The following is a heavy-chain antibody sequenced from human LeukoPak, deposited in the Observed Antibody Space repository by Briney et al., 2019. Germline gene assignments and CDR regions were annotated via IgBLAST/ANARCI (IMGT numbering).Heavy chain of an antibody. Sequence: GSLRLSCVASGFTLSSYDMHWVRQTTGESLEWVSIIYKTGETYYPDSVKGRFTISRDNAKNSLYLQMNSLRAEDTAVYYCARDRNYGDRAVCAFDIWGQGTMVTVSS. CDR1: GFTLSSYD. CDR3: ARDRNYGDRAVCAFDI. D-gene: IGHD4-17*01. J-gene: IGHJ3*02. V-gene: IGHV3-13*01. CDR2: IYKTGET.